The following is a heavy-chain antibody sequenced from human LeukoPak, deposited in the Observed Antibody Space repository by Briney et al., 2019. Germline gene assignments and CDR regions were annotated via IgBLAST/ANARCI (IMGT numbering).Heavy chain of an antibody. Sequence: ASVKVSCKTSGYTFSSYHIHWVRQAPGQGLEWMGIINPSGGSTIYAQKFQGRVTMTRDTSTSTVYMDLTGLRSEDTAVYYCARGGMVRDRRHFQFDYWGQGTLVTVSS. CDR2: INPSGGST. CDR1: GYTFSSYH. CDR3: ARGGMVRDRRHFQFDY. V-gene: IGHV1-46*01. J-gene: IGHJ4*02. D-gene: IGHD3-10*01.